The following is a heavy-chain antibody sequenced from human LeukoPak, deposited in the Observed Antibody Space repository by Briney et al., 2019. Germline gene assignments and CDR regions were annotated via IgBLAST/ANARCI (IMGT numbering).Heavy chain of an antibody. D-gene: IGHD2-2*01. CDR2: IYYSGST. CDR3: ARDRYCSSTSWYGGRFDP. Sequence: PSETLSLTCTVSGGSISSYYWSWIRQPPGKGLEWIGYIYYSGSTNYNPYLESRVTIYVDTAKHQFSLKLSSVPAADTAVYYCARDRYCSSTSWYGGRFDPWGQGTLVTVSS. J-gene: IGHJ5*02. CDR1: GGSISSYY. V-gene: IGHV4-59*01.